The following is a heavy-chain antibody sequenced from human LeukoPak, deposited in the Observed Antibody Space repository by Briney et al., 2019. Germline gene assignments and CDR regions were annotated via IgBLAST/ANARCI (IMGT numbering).Heavy chain of an antibody. J-gene: IGHJ4*02. V-gene: IGHV1-2*02. Sequence: ASVKVSCKASGYTFTGYYMHWVRQAPGQGLEWMGWINPNSGGTNYAQKFQGRVTMTRDTSIRTGCMELRSLRSDDTAVYYCARVLWAAAAHFDYWGQGTLVTVSS. D-gene: IGHD6-13*01. CDR2: INPNSGGT. CDR1: GYTFTGYY. CDR3: ARVLWAAAAHFDY.